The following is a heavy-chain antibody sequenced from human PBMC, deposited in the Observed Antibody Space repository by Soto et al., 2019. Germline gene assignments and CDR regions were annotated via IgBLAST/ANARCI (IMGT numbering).Heavy chain of an antibody. CDR1: GGTFSSYA. D-gene: IGHD6-19*01. V-gene: IGHV1-69*13. CDR3: ARNFNGAVAGTGAFGMDV. Sequence: SVKVSCKASGGTFSSYAISWVRQAPGQGLEWMGGIIPIFGTANYAQKFQGRVTITADESTSTAYMELSSLRSEDTAVYYCARNFNGAVAGTGAFGMDVWGQGTTVTVSS. CDR2: IIPIFGTA. J-gene: IGHJ6*02.